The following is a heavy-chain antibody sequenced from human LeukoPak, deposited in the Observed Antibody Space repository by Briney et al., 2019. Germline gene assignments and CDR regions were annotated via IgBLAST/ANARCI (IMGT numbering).Heavy chain of an antibody. CDR3: ATYYYDSSGYYYLDY. Sequence: RTGESLKISCKGSGYSFTSYWIGWVRQMPGKGLEWMGIIYSGDSDTRYSPSFQGQVTISADKSISTAYLQWSSLKASDTAMYYCATYYYDSSGYYYLDYWGQGTLVTVSS. D-gene: IGHD3-22*01. CDR1: GYSFTSYW. CDR2: IYSGDSDT. J-gene: IGHJ4*02. V-gene: IGHV5-51*01.